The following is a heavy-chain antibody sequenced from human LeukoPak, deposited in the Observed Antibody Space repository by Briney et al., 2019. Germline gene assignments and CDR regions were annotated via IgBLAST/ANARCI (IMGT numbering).Heavy chain of an antibody. J-gene: IGHJ3*01. CDR3: ARDPMYNGGNSGAFDF. V-gene: IGHV3-11*01. CDR1: GFTFSDHF. CDR2: ISGSGAT. Sequence: GGSLRLSCAASGFTFSDHFMTWIRQAPGKGLEWISYISGSGATYYAASVKGRFTISRDNAQNSLWLQMSSLRAEDTAVYYCARDPMYNGGNSGAFDFWGQGTLVTVSS. D-gene: IGHD4-23*01.